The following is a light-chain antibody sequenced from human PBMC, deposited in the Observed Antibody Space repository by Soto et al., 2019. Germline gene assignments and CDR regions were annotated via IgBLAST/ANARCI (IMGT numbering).Light chain of an antibody. J-gene: IGKJ4*01. Sequence: EIVLTQSPGTLSLSPGERATLSCRASQSVSSPYLAWYQQKPGQAPRLLIYGASSRATGIPDRFSGSGSGTDFTFTIRSLEPEDVAVYYCQQRSNWPLTFGGGTRVEIK. CDR1: QSVSSPY. CDR2: GAS. V-gene: IGKV3D-20*02. CDR3: QQRSNWPLT.